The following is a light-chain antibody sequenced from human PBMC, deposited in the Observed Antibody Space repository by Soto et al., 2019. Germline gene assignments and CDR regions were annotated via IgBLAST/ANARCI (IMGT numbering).Light chain of an antibody. CDR3: SSYTSSSTLV. CDR2: EVS. CDR1: SSDVGGYNY. Sequence: QSALTQPASVSGSPGQSITISCTGTSSDVGGYNYVSWYQQHPGKAPKLMIYEVSNRPSGVSNRFSGSKSGNTASLTISGLQAEDETVYYCSSYTSSSTLVFGGATKVTVL. J-gene: IGLJ2*01. V-gene: IGLV2-14*01.